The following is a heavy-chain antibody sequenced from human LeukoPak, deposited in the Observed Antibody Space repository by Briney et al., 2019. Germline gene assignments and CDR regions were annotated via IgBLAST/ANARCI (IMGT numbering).Heavy chain of an antibody. CDR1: GGSIGTYY. J-gene: IGHJ4*02. V-gene: IGHV4-4*07. D-gene: IGHD3-10*01. CDR3: ARVGANGATDY. Sequence: SETLSLTCSAPGGSIGTYYWTWIRQPAGKGLEWIGRIYTSGSTNYNPSLKSRVTMSVDTSKNQFSLKLSSVTAADTAVYYCARVGANGATDYWGQGTLVTVSS. CDR2: IYTSGST.